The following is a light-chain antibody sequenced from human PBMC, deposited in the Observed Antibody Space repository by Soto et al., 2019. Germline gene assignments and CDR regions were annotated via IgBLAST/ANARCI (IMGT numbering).Light chain of an antibody. J-gene: IGKJ4*01. V-gene: IGKV3-11*01. CDR1: ESVSSN. CDR2: DAS. Sequence: EIVLTQSPATLSLSPGERATLSCRASESVSSNLAWYQQKPGQAPRLLIYDASNRAPGIPDRFSGSGSGTDFTLTISSLEPEDFAIYYCQQRSNWPPVTFGGGTKVEIK. CDR3: QQRSNWPPVT.